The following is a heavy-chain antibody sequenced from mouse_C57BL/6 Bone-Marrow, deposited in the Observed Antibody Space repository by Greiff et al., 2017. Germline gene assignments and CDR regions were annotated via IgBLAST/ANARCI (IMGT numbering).Heavy chain of an antibody. V-gene: IGHV1-81*01. CDR2: IYPRSGNT. CDR1: GYTFTSYG. CDR3: ARIPYYYGSSYDWYFDV. Sequence: QVQLQQSGAELARPGASVTLSCKASGYTFTSYGLSWVKQRNGQGLEWIGEIYPRSGNTSYTEKLQGKATMTADKSSSTAYRELRSLTSEDSAVYFCARIPYYYGSSYDWYFDVWGTGTTVTVSS. J-gene: IGHJ1*03. D-gene: IGHD1-1*01.